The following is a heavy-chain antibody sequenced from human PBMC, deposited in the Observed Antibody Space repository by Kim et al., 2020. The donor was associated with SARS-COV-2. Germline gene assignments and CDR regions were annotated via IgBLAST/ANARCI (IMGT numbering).Heavy chain of an antibody. CDR1: GGSFSGYY. D-gene: IGHD3-9*01. CDR2: INHSGST. CDR3: ARGPLAGTGTDYYYGMDV. J-gene: IGHJ6*02. Sequence: SETLSLTCAVYGGSFSGYYWSWIRQPPGKGLEWIGEINHSGSTNYNPSLKSRVTISVDTSKNQFSLKLSSVTAADTAVYYCARGPLAGTGTDYYYGMDVWGQGTTVTVSS. V-gene: IGHV4-34*01.